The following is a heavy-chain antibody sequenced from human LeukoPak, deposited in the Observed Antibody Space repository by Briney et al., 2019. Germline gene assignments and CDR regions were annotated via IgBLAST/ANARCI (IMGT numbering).Heavy chain of an antibody. CDR2: ISSSSSYI. J-gene: IGHJ3*02. CDR3: AKAKYYYDSSGYYYESGAFDI. V-gene: IGHV3-21*04. CDR1: GFTFSSYS. D-gene: IGHD3-22*01. Sequence: GGSLRLSCAASGFTFSSYSMNWVRQAPGKGLEWVSSISSSSSYIYYADSVKGRFTISRDNAKNSLYLQMNSLRAEDTAVYYCAKAKYYYDSSGYYYESGAFDIWGQGTMVTVSS.